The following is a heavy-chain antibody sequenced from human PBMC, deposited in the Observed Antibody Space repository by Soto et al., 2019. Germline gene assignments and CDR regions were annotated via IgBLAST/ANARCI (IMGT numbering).Heavy chain of an antibody. CDR3: ARVEAAMSGHWFDP. J-gene: IGHJ5*02. Sequence: QDQLVQSGAEVKKPGASVKVSCKASGYTFSSYGISWVRQAPGQGLEWLGWISASTRKTKYAQKLKSRVTMTTDRATSTVDMELRGLSSDDTAVYYCARVEAAMSGHWFDPWGQGTLVTVAS. D-gene: IGHD2-2*01. V-gene: IGHV1-18*01. CDR2: ISASTRKT. CDR1: GYTFSSYG.